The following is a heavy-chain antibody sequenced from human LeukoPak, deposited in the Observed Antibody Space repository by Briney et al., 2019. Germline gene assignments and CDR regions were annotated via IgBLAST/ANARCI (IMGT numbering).Heavy chain of an antibody. CDR1: GFTLSSYA. Sequence: PGGSLRLSCAASGFTLSSYAMSWVRQPPGKGLEWVSAISGSGGRTYYADSVKGRFTLSRDNSKNTLYLQMNSLRAEDTAVYYCAKDRGLLFGEFHDYGGQGTLVTVP. D-gene: IGHD3-10*02. CDR3: AKDRGLLFGEFHDY. J-gene: IGHJ4*02. V-gene: IGHV3-23*01. CDR2: ISGSGGRT.